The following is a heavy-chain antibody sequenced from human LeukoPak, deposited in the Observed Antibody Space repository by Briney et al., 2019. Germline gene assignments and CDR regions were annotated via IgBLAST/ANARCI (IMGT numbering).Heavy chain of an antibody. CDR2: IYADGYT. CDR1: GFTFNAYA. V-gene: IGHV3-53*04. CDR3: ARDRRGEKDFDV. Sequence: GGSLRLSCAASGFTFNAYAMSWVRQAPGKGLEWVSAIYADGYTRDAASVKGRFSISRHNSKNTVYLQMDNLRPEDTAVYYCARDRRGEKDFDVWGPGTMVTVSS. J-gene: IGHJ3*01.